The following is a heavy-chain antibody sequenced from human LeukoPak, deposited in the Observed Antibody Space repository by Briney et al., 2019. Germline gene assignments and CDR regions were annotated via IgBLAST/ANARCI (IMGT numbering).Heavy chain of an antibody. CDR1: GVSISSSSYY. D-gene: IGHD3-22*01. CDR3: ARGRYYYDSSGYLFDP. J-gene: IGHJ5*02. Sequence: SETLSLTCTVSGVSISSSSYYWGWIRQPPGKGLEWIGRIYTSGSTNYNPSLKSRVTMSVDTSKNQFSLKLSSVTAADTAVYYCARGRYYYDSSGYLFDPWGQGTLVTVSS. CDR2: IYTSGST. V-gene: IGHV4-39*07.